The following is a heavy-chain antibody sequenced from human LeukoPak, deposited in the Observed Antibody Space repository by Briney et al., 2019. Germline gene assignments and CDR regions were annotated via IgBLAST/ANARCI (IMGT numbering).Heavy chain of an antibody. CDR3: AKDSLGSWSGFYFGVFVY. J-gene: IGHJ4*02. Sequence: GGSLRLSCSASGFISSNYAMSWVRQAPGKGLQWVAGISGSGGSTYYADSVKGRFTISRDNSKNALYLQMNSLRAEDTAVYYCAKDSLGSWSGFYFGVFVYWGQGTLVTVCS. D-gene: IGHD3-3*01. CDR1: GFISSNYA. CDR2: ISGSGGST. V-gene: IGHV3-23*01.